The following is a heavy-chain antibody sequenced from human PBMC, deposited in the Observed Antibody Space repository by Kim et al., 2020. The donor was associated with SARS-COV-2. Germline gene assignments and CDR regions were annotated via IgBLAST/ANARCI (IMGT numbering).Heavy chain of an antibody. D-gene: IGHD3-10*01. J-gene: IGHJ4*02. Sequence: GGSLRLSCAASGFTVSSNYMSWVRQAPGKGLEWVSVIYSGGSTYYADSVKGRFTISRDNSKNTLYLQMNSLRAEDTAVYYCARGYGSGRLPPSDYWGQGTLVTVSS. CDR3: ARGYGSGRLPPSDY. CDR2: IYSGGST. V-gene: IGHV3-53*01. CDR1: GFTVSSNY.